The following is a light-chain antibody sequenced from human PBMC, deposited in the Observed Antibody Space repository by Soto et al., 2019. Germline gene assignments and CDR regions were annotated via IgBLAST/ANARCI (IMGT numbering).Light chain of an antibody. Sequence: TVLSQSPATLSLSPGERATLSCRASQNVSSNLLVWYQQHPGQAPRLLIYGASNRATGIPDRFSGSGSGTDFTLTISRLEPEDFAVYYCQQYGSLSWTFGQGTKVDIK. CDR1: QNVSSNL. V-gene: IGKV3-20*01. CDR3: QQYGSLSWT. CDR2: GAS. J-gene: IGKJ1*01.